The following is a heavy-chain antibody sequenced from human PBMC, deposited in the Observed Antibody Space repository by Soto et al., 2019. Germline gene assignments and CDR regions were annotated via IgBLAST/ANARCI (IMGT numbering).Heavy chain of an antibody. V-gene: IGHV3-23*01. CDR2: ISGSGGST. J-gene: IGHJ4*02. CDR3: AKAVVAAILFDY. Sequence: GGSLRLSCAASGFTFSSYAMSWVRQAPGKGLEWVSAISGSGGSTYYADSVKGRFTISRDNSKNTLYLQMNSLRAEDTAVYYRAKAVVAAILFDYWGQGPLVTVSS. CDR1: GFTFSSYA. D-gene: IGHD2-15*01.